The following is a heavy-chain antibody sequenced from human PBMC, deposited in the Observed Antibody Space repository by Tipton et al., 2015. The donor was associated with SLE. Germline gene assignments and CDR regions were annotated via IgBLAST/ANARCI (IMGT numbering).Heavy chain of an antibody. D-gene: IGHD7-27*01. Sequence: LRLSCTVSGGSISSYYWSWIRQPPGKGLEWIGYIYYSGSTNYNPSLKSRVTISVDTSKNQFSLKLSSVTAADTAVYYCARGWGLFDILGQGTMVTVSS. CDR1: GGSISSYY. J-gene: IGHJ3*02. V-gene: IGHV4-59*01. CDR3: ARGWGLFDI. CDR2: IYYSGST.